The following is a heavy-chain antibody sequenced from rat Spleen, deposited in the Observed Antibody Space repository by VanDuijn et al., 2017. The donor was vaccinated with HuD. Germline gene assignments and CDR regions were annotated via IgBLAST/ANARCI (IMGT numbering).Heavy chain of an antibody. CDR1: GFTFSDYN. Sequence: EVQLVESGGGLVQPGRSLKLSCAASGFTFSDYNMAWVRQAPGEGLEWVASISNSGGDTYFPDSVKGRFTISRDNAKSTLYLQMNSRRSEDTATYYGTRGAGSSGYFDFWGPGTMVTVSS. V-gene: IGHV5S23*01. J-gene: IGHJ1*01. CDR3: TRGAGSSGYFDF. CDR2: ISNSGGDT. D-gene: IGHD5-1*01.